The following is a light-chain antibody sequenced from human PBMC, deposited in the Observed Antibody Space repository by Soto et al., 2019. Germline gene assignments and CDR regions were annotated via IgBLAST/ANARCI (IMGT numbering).Light chain of an antibody. Sequence: DVVMTQSPLSLPVTLGQPASISCRASQSLVYSDGNTYLNWFQQRPGQSPRRLMYKVSSRDSGVPDRFSGSGSGTDFTLKISRVEAEDVGVYYCLQGTHWTPGWTVGQGTKVEIK. J-gene: IGKJ1*01. V-gene: IGKV2-30*01. CDR2: KVS. CDR1: QSLVYSDGNTY. CDR3: LQGTHWTPGWT.